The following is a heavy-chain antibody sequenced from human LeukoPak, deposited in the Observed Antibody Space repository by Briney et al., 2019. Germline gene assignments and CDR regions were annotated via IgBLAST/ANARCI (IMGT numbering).Heavy chain of an antibody. CDR3: ARDCSSTSCYTNDAFDI. J-gene: IGHJ3*02. D-gene: IGHD2-2*01. CDR1: GGTFSSYA. CDR2: IIPIFGTA. Sequence: SVKVSCKASGGTFSSYAISWVRQAPGQGLEWMGGIIPIFGTANYAQKFQGRVTITTDESTSTAYMELGSLRSEDTAVYYCARDCSSTSCYTNDAFDIWGQGTMVTVSS. V-gene: IGHV1-69*05.